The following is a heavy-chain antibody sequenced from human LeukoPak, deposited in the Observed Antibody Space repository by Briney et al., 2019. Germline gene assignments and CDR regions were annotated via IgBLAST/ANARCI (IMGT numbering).Heavy chain of an antibody. CDR1: GFTFSSYG. V-gene: IGHV3-30*02. J-gene: IGHJ4*02. D-gene: IGHD5-18*01. CDR3: AKDPRDHGYGWSWRYFDY. CDR2: IRYDGSNK. Sequence: GSLRLSCAASGFTFSSYGMHWVRQAPGKGLEWVAFIRYDGSNKYYADSVKGRFTISRDNSKNTLYLQMNSLRAEDTAVYYCAKDPRDHGYGWSWRYFDYWGQGTLVTVSS.